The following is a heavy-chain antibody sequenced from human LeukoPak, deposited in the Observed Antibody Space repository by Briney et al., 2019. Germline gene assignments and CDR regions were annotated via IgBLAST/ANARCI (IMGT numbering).Heavy chain of an antibody. Sequence: SETLSLTCAVYGGSFSGYYWSWIRQPPGKGLEWIGEINHSGSTNYNPSLESRVTISVDTSKNQFSLKLSSVTAADTAVYYCARDHYDSSGYSRDAFDIWGQGTMVTVSS. V-gene: IGHV4-34*01. CDR1: GGSFSGYY. D-gene: IGHD3-22*01. CDR2: INHSGST. CDR3: ARDHYDSSGYSRDAFDI. J-gene: IGHJ3*02.